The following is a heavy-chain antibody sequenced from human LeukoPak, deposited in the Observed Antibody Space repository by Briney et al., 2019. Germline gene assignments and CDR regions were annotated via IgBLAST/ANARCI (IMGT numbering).Heavy chain of an antibody. CDR1: GFTISNAW. J-gene: IGHJ6*02. CDR2: IKSETDGGTT. V-gene: IGHV3-15*01. Sequence: GGSLRLSCAVSGFTISNAWMSWVRQPPGKGLEWVGRIKSETDGGTTDYAAPVKGRFTISRDDSKNTLYLQMNSLKTEDTAVYYCTTDYGMDVWGQGTTVTVSS. CDR3: TTDYGMDV.